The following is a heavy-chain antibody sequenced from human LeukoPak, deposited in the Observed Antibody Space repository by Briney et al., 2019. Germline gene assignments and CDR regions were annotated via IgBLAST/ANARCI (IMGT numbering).Heavy chain of an antibody. CDR2: INSDGSST. D-gene: IGHD3/OR15-3a*01. CDR3: AREGQLWDCLDY. Sequence: GGSLRLPCAASGFTFSSYWMHWVRQAPGKGLVWVSRINSDGSSTSYADSVKGRFTISRDNAKNTLYLQMNSLRAEDTAVYYCAREGQLWDCLDYWGQGTLVTVSS. J-gene: IGHJ4*02. CDR1: GFTFSSYW. V-gene: IGHV3-74*01.